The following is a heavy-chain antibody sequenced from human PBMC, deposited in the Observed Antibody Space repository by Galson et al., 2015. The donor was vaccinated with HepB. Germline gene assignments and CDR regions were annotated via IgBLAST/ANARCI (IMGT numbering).Heavy chain of an antibody. CDR2: ISSNGGST. J-gene: IGHJ3*02. V-gene: IGHV3-64*01. Sequence: APGKGLEYVSAISSNGGSTYYANSVKGRFTISRDNSKNTLYLQMGSLRAEDMAVYYCARGPSPYLYYYDSSTGAFDIWGQGTMVTVSS. D-gene: IGHD3-22*01. CDR3: ARGPSPYLYYYDSSTGAFDI.